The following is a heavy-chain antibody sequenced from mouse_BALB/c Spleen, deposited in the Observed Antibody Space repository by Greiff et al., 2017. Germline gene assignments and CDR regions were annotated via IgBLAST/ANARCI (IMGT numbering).Heavy chain of an antibody. V-gene: IGHV2-3*01. D-gene: IGHD1-1*01. CDR2: IWGDGST. CDR1: GFSLTSYG. J-gene: IGHJ4*01. Sequence: VQGVESGPGLVAPSQSLSITCTVSGFSLTSYGVSWVRQPPGKGLEWLGVIWGDGSTNYHSALISRLSISKDNSKSQVFLKLNSLQTDDTATYYGAKPLITTVVDYYAMDYWGQGTSVTVSS. CDR3: AKPLITTVVDYYAMDY.